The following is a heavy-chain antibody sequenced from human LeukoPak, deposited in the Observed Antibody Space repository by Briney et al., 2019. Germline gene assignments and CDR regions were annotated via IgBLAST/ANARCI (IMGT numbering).Heavy chain of an antibody. CDR1: GFTLRTSW. CDR2: IKQDGSEK. D-gene: IGHD3-10*01. V-gene: IGHV3-7*01. Sequence: GGSLRLSCAASGFTLRTSWMSWVRQAPGKGLEWGGNIKQDGSEKNYVDSVKGRFTISRDNAKNSLYLQMNSLRAEDTAVYYCAKDGGGPLDWGQGTLVTVSS. J-gene: IGHJ4*02. CDR3: AKDGGGPLD.